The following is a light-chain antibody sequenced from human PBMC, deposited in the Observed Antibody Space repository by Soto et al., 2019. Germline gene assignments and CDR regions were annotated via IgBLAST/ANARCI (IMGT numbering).Light chain of an antibody. J-gene: IGKJ5*01. CDR3: QQYNNWPPIT. CDR2: GAS. Sequence: EIGMTQSPATLSVSPGERATLCCRASQSVRSNLAWYQQKPGQAPRLXXYGASTRATGIPARFSGSGSGTEFTLTISSLQSEDFAVYDGQQYNNWPPITFGQGTRLEIK. V-gene: IGKV3-15*01. CDR1: QSVRSN.